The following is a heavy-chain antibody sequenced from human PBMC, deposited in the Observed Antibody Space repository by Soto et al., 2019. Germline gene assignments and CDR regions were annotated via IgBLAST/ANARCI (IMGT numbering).Heavy chain of an antibody. CDR2: IYYSGST. D-gene: IGHD6-6*01. CDR1: GGSISSYY. J-gene: IGHJ4*02. Sequence: PSETLSLTCTVSGGSISSYYWSWIRQPPGKGLEWIGYIYYSGSTNYNPSLKSRVTISVDTSKNQFSLKLSSVTAADTAVYYRARGSDSSSFDFDYWGQGTLVTVSS. V-gene: IGHV4-59*01. CDR3: ARGSDSSSFDFDY.